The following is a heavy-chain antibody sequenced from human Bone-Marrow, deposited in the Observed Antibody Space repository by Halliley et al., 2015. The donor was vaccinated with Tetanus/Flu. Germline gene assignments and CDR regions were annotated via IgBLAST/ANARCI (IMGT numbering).Heavy chain of an antibody. V-gene: IGHV1-18*01. Sequence: QLVQSGAEVKKPGASVKVSCKASGYRFASYGITWVRQAPGQGLEWMGWISGYNGNTGYAQSLQDRVTMTTDPSTSTAYMELRSLRSDDTAVYYCARSDSGAYPPLFDYWGLGTLVTVSS. CDR3: ARSDSGAYPPLFDY. CDR1: GYRFASYG. D-gene: IGHD3-22*01. J-gene: IGHJ4*02. CDR2: ISGYNGNT.